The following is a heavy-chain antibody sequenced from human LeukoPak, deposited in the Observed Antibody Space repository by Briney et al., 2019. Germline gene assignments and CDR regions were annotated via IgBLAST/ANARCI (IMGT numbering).Heavy chain of an antibody. CDR3: ARDSTRYFDWLGGTNWFDP. V-gene: IGHV3-30*04. CDR1: GFTFSSYA. CDR2: ISYDGSNK. D-gene: IGHD3-9*01. J-gene: IGHJ5*02. Sequence: GRSLRLSCAASGFTFSSYAMHWVRQAPGKGLEWVAVISYDGSNKYYADSVKGRFTISRDNSKNTLYLQMNSLRAEDTAVYYCARDSTRYFDWLGGTNWFDPWGQGTLVTVSS.